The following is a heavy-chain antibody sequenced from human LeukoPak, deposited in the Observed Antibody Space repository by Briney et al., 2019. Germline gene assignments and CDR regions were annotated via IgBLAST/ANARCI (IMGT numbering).Heavy chain of an antibody. CDR1: GFTLSSLA. CDR3: GVQITYGELSDPDF. J-gene: IGHJ4*02. V-gene: IGHV3-21*01. CDR2: SGTRSGTK. Sequence: KSGRSLRPSCAASGFTLSSLAMRCVRQPPGNGLEWVSSSGTRSGTKNYADSVKGQCTITRDSAKISVSLQINSLRAEDTAVYYCGVQITYGELSDPDFWGRGTLVNVS. D-gene: IGHD3-16*02.